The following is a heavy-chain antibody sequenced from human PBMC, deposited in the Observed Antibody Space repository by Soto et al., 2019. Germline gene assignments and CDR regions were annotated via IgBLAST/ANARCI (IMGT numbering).Heavy chain of an antibody. Sequence: QVQLQESGPGLVKPSGTLSLTCGVSGGSISSSNWWSWVRQSPGKGLEWIGEIYQSGSTNYNPSLKSRVTISVDKSKNQFSLKLRSVTAADTAVYYCARAAGLLTYPYYMDVWGKGTTVTVSS. CDR1: GGSISSSNW. D-gene: IGHD6-19*01. CDR3: ARAAGLLTYPYYMDV. J-gene: IGHJ6*03. V-gene: IGHV4-4*02. CDR2: IYQSGST.